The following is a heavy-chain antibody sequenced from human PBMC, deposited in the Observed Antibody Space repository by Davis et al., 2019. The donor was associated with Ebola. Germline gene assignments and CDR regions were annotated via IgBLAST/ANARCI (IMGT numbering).Heavy chain of an antibody. Sequence: ASVKVSCKASGYTFTSYAMHWVRQAPGQRLEWMGWINAGNGNTKYSQKFQGRVTITRDTSASTAYMELSSLRSDDTAVYYCARVPQDHSGWPNDYWGQGTLVTVSS. J-gene: IGHJ4*02. CDR3: ARVPQDHSGWPNDY. D-gene: IGHD6-19*01. CDR2: INAGNGNT. V-gene: IGHV1-3*01. CDR1: GYTFTSYA.